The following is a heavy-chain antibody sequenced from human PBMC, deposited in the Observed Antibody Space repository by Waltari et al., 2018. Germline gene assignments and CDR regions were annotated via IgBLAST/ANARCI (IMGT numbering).Heavy chain of an antibody. Sequence: QVQLVESGGGVVQPGTSLRLSCAASGFTFSSYTMRWVRQAPGKGLDWVAVRSDDGSNNYYADAVKGRFTVSRDNSKNTLDLQMDSLRPEDTALYYCARTYESGSYYYYMDVWGRGTTVAISS. J-gene: IGHJ6*03. CDR3: ARTYESGSYYYYMDV. D-gene: IGHD3-3*01. V-gene: IGHV3-30*04. CDR2: RSDDGSNN. CDR1: GFTFSSYT.